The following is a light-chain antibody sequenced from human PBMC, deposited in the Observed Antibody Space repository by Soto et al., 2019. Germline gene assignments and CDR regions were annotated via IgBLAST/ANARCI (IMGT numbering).Light chain of an antibody. V-gene: IGLV1-44*01. CDR2: NNN. J-gene: IGLJ1*01. CDR1: SSNIGTNA. Sequence: QCVRTQPPSASGAPGRRVTISCSGGSSNIGTNAVNWYQQLPGTAPKLLIYNNNQRPSGVPDRFSGSKSGTSASLAISGLQSEDEADYYCAAWDDSLNGYVFGTGTKVTVL. CDR3: AAWDDSLNGYV.